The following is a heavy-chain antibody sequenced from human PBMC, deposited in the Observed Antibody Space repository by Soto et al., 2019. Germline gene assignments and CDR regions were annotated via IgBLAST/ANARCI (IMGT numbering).Heavy chain of an antibody. D-gene: IGHD2-15*01. CDR3: ARLQWAAGGSAPLDDAFDI. CDR1: GYSFTSYW. CDR2: IDPSDSYT. J-gene: IGHJ3*02. V-gene: IGHV5-10-1*01. Sequence: GESLKISCKGSGYSFTSYWISWVRQMPGKGLEWMGRIDPSDSYTNYSPSFQGHVTISADKSISTAYLQWSSLKASDTAMYYCARLQWAAGGSAPLDDAFDIWGQGTMVTV.